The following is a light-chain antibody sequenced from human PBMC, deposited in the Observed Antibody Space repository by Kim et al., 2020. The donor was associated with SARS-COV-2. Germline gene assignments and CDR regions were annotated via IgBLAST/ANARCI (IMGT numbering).Light chain of an antibody. Sequence: ASVRDIVTITYLASQCIRNDFRCSQPPPRRAPTLLIYAASSMPSGVPSRFSGSGSGTEFTLTISSLQPEDFAIYYCLQYNSYPLTFGRGTKVDIK. CDR1: QCIRND. CDR2: AAS. CDR3: LQYNSYPLT. V-gene: IGKV1-17*01. J-gene: IGKJ4*01.